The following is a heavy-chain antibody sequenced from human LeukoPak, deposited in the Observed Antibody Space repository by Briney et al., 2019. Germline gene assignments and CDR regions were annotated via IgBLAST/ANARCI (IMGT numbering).Heavy chain of an antibody. CDR2: ISYDESNK. V-gene: IGHV3-30-3*01. D-gene: IGHD6-19*01. J-gene: IGHJ6*02. CDR1: GFTFSSYA. CDR3: AKGGIAVAGYGVDV. Sequence: PGGSLRLSCAASGFTFSSYAMHWVRQAPGKGLEWVAVISYDESNKYYADSVKGRFTISRDNSKNTLYLQMNSLRAEDTAVYYCAKGGIAVAGYGVDVWGQGTTVTVSS.